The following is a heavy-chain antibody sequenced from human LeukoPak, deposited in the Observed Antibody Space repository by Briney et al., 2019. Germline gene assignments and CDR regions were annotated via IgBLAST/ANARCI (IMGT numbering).Heavy chain of an antibody. CDR3: ATGKDSIAAAGSPFDY. J-gene: IGHJ4*02. V-gene: IGHV1-18*01. CDR2: ISAYNGNT. Sequence: ASVKVSCKASGGTFTSYGISWVRQAPGQGLEWMGWISAYNGNTNYAQKLQGRVTMTTDTSTSTAYMELRSLRSEDTAVYYCATGKDSIAAAGSPFDYWGQGTLVTVSS. CDR1: GGTFTSYG. D-gene: IGHD6-13*01.